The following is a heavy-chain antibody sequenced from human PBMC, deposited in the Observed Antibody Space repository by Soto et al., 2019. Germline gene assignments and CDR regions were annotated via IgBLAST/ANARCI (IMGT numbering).Heavy chain of an antibody. Sequence: SETLSLTCAVSGGSFSGFYWSWIRQSSGKGLEWIGEIDHSGITNHNTALKSRATMSVDTSKNQFSLKLRSVTAADTAVYYCARGVSVTLAVQGVAPDKNYFDSWGQGTLVTVSS. V-gene: IGHV4-34*04. CDR3: ARGVSVTLAVQGVAPDKNYFDS. D-gene: IGHD1-26*01. CDR1: GGSFSGFY. J-gene: IGHJ4*02. CDR2: IDHSGIT.